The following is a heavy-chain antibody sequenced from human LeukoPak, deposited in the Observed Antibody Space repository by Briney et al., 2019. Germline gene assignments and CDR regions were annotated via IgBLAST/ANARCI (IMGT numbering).Heavy chain of an antibody. CDR3: AKYIVVVPAALDVRADY. CDR2: INGDGSST. J-gene: IGHJ4*02. CDR1: GFTFSSNW. V-gene: IGHV3-74*01. D-gene: IGHD2-2*01. Sequence: GGSLRLSCAASGFTFSSNWMHWVRQAPGKGLVWVSRINGDGSSTSHAESVKGRFTISRDNSKNTLYLQMNSLRAEDTAVYYCAKYIVVVPAALDVRADYWGQGTLVTVSS.